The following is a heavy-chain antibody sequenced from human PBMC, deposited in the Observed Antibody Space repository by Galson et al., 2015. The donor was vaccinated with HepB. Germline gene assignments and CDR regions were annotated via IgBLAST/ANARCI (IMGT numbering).Heavy chain of an antibody. V-gene: IGHV1-18*01. Sequence: SVKVSCKASGYTFTSYGISWVRQAPGQGLEWMGWISAYNGNTNYAQKLQGRVTMTTDTSTSTAYMELRSLRSDDTAVYYCARDGMNVGKNYYGSGSPRLLDYWGQGTLVTVSS. CDR3: ARDGMNVGKNYYGSGSPRLLDY. CDR1: GYTFTSYG. J-gene: IGHJ4*02. CDR2: ISAYNGNT. D-gene: IGHD3-10*01.